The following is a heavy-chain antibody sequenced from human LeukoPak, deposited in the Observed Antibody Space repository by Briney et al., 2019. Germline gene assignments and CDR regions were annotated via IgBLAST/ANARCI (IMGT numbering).Heavy chain of an antibody. D-gene: IGHD6-13*01. CDR2: IIPILGIA. V-gene: IGHV1-69*04. Sequence: EASVKVSCKASGGTFSSYAISWVRQAPGQGLEWMGRIIPILGIANYAQKFQGRVTITADKSTSTAYMELSSLRSEDTAVYYCARVSDSRSWYGWFDPWGQGTLVTVSS. CDR1: GGTFSSYA. J-gene: IGHJ5*02. CDR3: ARVSDSRSWYGWFDP.